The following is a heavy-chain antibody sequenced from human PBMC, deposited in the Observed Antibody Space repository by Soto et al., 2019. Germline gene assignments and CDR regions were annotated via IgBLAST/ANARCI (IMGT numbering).Heavy chain of an antibody. V-gene: IGHV3-33*01. CDR2: IWYDGSNK. D-gene: IGHD3-3*01. Sequence: PGGSLRLCCAASGFTFSSYGMHWVRQAPGKGLEWVAVIWYDGSNKYYADSVKGRFTISRDNSKNTLYLQMNSLRAEDTAVYYCARVRRSTIFGGPMDVWGQGTTVTVSS. J-gene: IGHJ6*02. CDR1: GFTFSSYG. CDR3: ARVRRSTIFGGPMDV.